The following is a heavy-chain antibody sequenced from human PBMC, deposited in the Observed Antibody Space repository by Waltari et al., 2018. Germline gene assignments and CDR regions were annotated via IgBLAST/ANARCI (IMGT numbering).Heavy chain of an antibody. J-gene: IGHJ5*02. V-gene: IGHV4-39*01. CDR1: GGSISSESYY. Sequence: QLQLQESGPGLVKPSETLSLTCTVSGGSISSESYYWGWIRQPPGKGLEWIGIISYSGSTYYNPSLNSRFTISVDTSKNQFSLKLSSVTAADTAVYYCARLSYHIVTGYGWFDPWGLGTLVTVSS. D-gene: IGHD3-9*01. CDR3: ARLSYHIVTGYGWFDP. CDR2: ISYSGST.